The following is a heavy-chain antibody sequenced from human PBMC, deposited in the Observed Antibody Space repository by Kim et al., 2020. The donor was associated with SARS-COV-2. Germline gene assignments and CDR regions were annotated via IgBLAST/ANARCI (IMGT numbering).Heavy chain of an antibody. Sequence: SVKVSCKASGGTFSSYAISWVRQAPGQGLEWMGGIIPIFGTANYAQKFQGRVTITADESTSTAYMELSSLRSEDTAVYYCARDGNITMVQDKGDYYYYYGMDVWGQGTTVTVSS. D-gene: IGHD3-10*01. CDR1: GGTFSSYA. J-gene: IGHJ6*02. CDR3: ARDGNITMVQDKGDYYYYYGMDV. CDR2: IIPIFGTA. V-gene: IGHV1-69*13.